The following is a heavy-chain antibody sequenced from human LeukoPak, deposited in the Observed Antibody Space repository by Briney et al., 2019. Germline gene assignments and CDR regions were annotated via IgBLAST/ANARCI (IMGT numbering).Heavy chain of an antibody. CDR3: ARHSSRGYSYDFDY. J-gene: IGHJ4*02. CDR2: VYYSGTT. Sequence: SETLSLTCTVSGGSMYNYYWSWIRQPPGKGLEWIGYVYYSGTTNYNPSLKSRVTISLDTSKNQFSLKLRSVTAADTAMYYCARHSSRGYSYDFDYWGQGTLVTVSS. CDR1: GGSMYNYY. V-gene: IGHV4-59*08. D-gene: IGHD5-18*01.